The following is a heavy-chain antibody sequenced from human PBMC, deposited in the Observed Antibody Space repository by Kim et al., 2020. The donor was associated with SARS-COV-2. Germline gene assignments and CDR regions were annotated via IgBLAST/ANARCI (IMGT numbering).Heavy chain of an antibody. CDR2: INAGNGNT. D-gene: IGHD2-15*01. V-gene: IGHV1-3*01. J-gene: IGHJ5*02. CDR3: ARDRVVVVAATRWFDP. CDR1: GYTFTSYA. Sequence: ASVKVSCKASGYTFTSYAMHWVRQAPGQRLEWMGWINAGNGNTKYSQKFQGRVTITRDTSASTAYMELSSLRSEDTAVYYCARDRVVVVAATRWFDPWGQVTLVTVSS.